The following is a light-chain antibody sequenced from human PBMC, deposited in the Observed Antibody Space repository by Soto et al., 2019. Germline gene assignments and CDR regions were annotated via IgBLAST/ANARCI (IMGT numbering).Light chain of an antibody. CDR3: KQLNSHPSLT. CDR2: AAS. V-gene: IGKV1-9*01. Sequence: IQLTQSPSSLSASVGDRVTIACRASQGIGSFLSWYQLKPGKAPKLLIYAASTLQNGVPSRFSGSGSGTDFTLTISSLQPEDFATYYCKQLNSHPSLTFGGGTKVEIK. CDR1: QGIGSF. J-gene: IGKJ4*01.